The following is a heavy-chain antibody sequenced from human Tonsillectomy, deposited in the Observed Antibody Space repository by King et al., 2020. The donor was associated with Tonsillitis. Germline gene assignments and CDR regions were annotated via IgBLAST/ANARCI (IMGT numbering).Heavy chain of an antibody. Sequence: VQSGGSLRLSCAASGFTFSYYAMSWVRQAPGKGLEWVSALSASGGSTYYADSVKGRFTITRDNSKNTLYLQMDSLRAEDTAVYFCAKDEAGYVGWGHYCPDSWGQGTLVTVSS. CDR2: LSASGGST. CDR1: GFTFSYYA. J-gene: IGHJ4*02. D-gene: IGHD2-21*02. V-gene: IGHV3-23*01. CDR3: AKDEAGYVGWGHYCPDS.